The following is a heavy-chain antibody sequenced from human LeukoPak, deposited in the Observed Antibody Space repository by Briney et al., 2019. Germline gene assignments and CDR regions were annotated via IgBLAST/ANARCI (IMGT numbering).Heavy chain of an antibody. CDR2: LSYDGSNK. CDR1: EFTFSNYA. CDR3: ASSTYYYDSSGYYFDY. V-gene: IGHV3-30-3*01. Sequence: PGGSLRLSCAASEFTFSNYAMHWVRQAPGKGLEWVAVLSYDGSNKYYADSVQDRFSISRDNSKNMLHLQMNSLRAEDTAVYYCASSTYYYDSSGYYFDYWGQGTLVTVSS. J-gene: IGHJ4*02. D-gene: IGHD3-22*01.